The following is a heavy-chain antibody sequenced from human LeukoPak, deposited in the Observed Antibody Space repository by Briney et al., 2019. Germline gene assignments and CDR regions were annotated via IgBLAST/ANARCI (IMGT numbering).Heavy chain of an antibody. Sequence: PGGSLRLSCAACGFIFSNYAISWVRQPPGMGLEWVSSISGSSGTTYYADSVKGRFTISRENSKNTLYLQVNSLGAEDTAIYFCAKPYSTGWDAFDIWGQGTMVTVSS. V-gene: IGHV3-23*01. J-gene: IGHJ3*02. CDR3: AKPYSTGWDAFDI. CDR2: ISGSSGTT. D-gene: IGHD6-19*01. CDR1: GFIFSNYA.